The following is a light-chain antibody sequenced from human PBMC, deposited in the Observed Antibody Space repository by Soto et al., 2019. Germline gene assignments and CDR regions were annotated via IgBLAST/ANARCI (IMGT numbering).Light chain of an antibody. J-gene: IGLJ2*01. CDR2: ANR. CDR3: QSYDSRLSGREV. CDR1: SSNIGGGYD. Sequence: QSVLTQPPSVSRAPGQRVTISCTGSSSNIGGGYDVHWYQQIPGTAPKLLIYANRNRPSGVPDRFSGSKSGTSASLAITGLQTEDEADYYCQSYDSRLSGREVFGGGTKLTVL. V-gene: IGLV1-40*01.